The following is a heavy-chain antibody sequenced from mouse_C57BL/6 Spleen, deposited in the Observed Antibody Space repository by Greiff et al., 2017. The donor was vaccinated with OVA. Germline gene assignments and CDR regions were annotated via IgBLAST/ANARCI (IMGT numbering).Heavy chain of an antibody. D-gene: IGHD2-4*01. CDR1: GYTFTEYT. J-gene: IGHJ3*01. Sequence: QVQLKQSGAELVKPGASVKLSCKASGYTFTEYTIHWVKQRSGQGLEWIGWFYPGSGSIKYNEKFKGKATLTADTSSSTAYMELSRLTSEDSEVYFCARHERGYDYDTGSFADWGQGTLVTVSA. V-gene: IGHV1-62-2*01. CDR3: ARHERGYDYDTGSFAD. CDR2: FYPGSGSI.